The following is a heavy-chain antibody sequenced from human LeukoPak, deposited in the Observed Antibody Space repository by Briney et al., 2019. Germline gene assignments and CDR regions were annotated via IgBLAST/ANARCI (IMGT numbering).Heavy chain of an antibody. Sequence: RGSLRLSCAASGFTFSSYAMHWVRQAPGKGLEWVAVISYDRSNKYYADSVKGRFTISRDNSKNTLYLQMNSLRAEDTAVYYCAREAGDILTGYYRILDYWGQGTLVTVSS. CDR3: AREAGDILTGYYRILDY. D-gene: IGHD3-9*01. V-gene: IGHV3-30*01. J-gene: IGHJ4*02. CDR2: ISYDRSNK. CDR1: GFTFSSYA.